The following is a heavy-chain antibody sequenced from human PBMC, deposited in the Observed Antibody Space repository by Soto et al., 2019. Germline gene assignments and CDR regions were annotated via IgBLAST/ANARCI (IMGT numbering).Heavy chain of an antibody. V-gene: IGHV4-31*03. CDR2: IYYSGST. CDR1: GGSISSGGYY. Sequence: QVQLQESGPGLVKPSQTLSLTCTVSGGSISSGGYYWSWIRQHPGKGLEWIGYIYYSGSTYYNPSLKSRVTISVDTSKNQFSLKLSSVTAADTAVYYCARRSVLLPAANGGDAFDIWGQGTMVTVSS. D-gene: IGHD2-2*01. CDR3: ARRSVLLPAANGGDAFDI. J-gene: IGHJ3*02.